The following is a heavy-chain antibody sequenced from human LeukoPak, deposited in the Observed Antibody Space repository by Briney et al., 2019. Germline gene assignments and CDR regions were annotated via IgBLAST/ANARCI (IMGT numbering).Heavy chain of an antibody. CDR1: GGSFSGYY. Sequence: SETLSLTCAVYGGSFSGYYWSWIRQPPGKGLEWIGEINHSGSTNYNPSLKSRVTISVDTSKNQFSLKLSSVTAADTAVYYCARVMVSYTSPGPYYYGMDVWGQGTTVTVSS. D-gene: IGHD2-8*01. J-gene: IGHJ6*02. CDR3: ARVMVSYTSPGPYYYGMDV. V-gene: IGHV4-34*01. CDR2: INHSGST.